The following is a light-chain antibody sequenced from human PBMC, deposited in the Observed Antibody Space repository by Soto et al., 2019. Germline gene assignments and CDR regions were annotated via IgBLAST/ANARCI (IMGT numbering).Light chain of an antibody. V-gene: IGKV1-39*01. CDR1: HSISLF. Sequence: DIQMTQSPSSLSASVGDTVTITCRASHSISLFLNWYQQKPGKAPKLLIYAASRLQSGVPSRFTGNGSGTDFTLTISSLQPEDFATYYCHQTDSIPETFGQGTKVEIK. J-gene: IGKJ1*01. CDR3: HQTDSIPET. CDR2: AAS.